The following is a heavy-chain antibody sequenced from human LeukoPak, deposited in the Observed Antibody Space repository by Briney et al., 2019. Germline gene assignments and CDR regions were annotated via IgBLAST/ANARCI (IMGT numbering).Heavy chain of an antibody. Sequence: GGSLRLSCAASGFTFSSYAMSWVRRAPGKGLEWVSAISGSGGSTYYADSVKGRFTISRDYSKNTLYLQMNSLRADDTAVYYCARDSNGPAFWGQGTLVTVSS. J-gene: IGHJ4*02. CDR2: ISGSGGST. CDR1: GFTFSSYA. CDR3: ARDSNGPAF. D-gene: IGHD6-19*01. V-gene: IGHV3-23*01.